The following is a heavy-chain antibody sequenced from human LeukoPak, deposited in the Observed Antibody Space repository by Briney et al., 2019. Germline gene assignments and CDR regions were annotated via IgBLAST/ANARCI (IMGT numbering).Heavy chain of an antibody. CDR3: TSTYYDFWSGYYTFDY. Sequence: TGGSLRLSCAASGFTFSSYSMSWVRQAPGKGLEWVGFIRSKAYGGTTEYAASVKGRFTISRDDSKSIAYLQMNSLKTEDTAVYYCTSTYYDFWSGYYTFDYWGQGTLVTVSS. D-gene: IGHD3-3*01. CDR1: GFTFSSYS. V-gene: IGHV3-49*04. J-gene: IGHJ4*02. CDR2: IRSKAYGGTT.